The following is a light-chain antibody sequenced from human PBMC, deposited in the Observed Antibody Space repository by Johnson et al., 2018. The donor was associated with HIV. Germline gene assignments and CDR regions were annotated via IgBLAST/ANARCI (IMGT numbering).Light chain of an antibody. CDR1: SSNIGNNY. Sequence: QSVLTQPPSVSAAPGQKVTISCSGTSSNIGNNYVSWYQQFTGTAPKLVIHDNNKRPSGIPDRFSGSKSGTSATLGITGLQAGGEADYYCGTWDSSLSAGGANYVFGTGTKVTVL. CDR3: GTWDSSLSAGGANYV. J-gene: IGLJ1*01. V-gene: IGLV1-51*01. CDR2: DNN.